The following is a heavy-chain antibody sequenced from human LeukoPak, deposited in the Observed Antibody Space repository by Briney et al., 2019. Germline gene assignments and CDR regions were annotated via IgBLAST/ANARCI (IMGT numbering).Heavy chain of an antibody. CDR1: GFTFSSYA. Sequence: GGSLRLSCAASGFTFSSYAMHWVRQAPGKGLEWVAVISYDGSNKYYADSVKGRFTISRDNSKNTLYLQMNSLRAEDTAVYYCARGREYGGKLRAEYFQHWGQGTLVTVSS. CDR2: ISYDGSNK. D-gene: IGHD4-23*01. CDR3: ARGREYGGKLRAEYFQH. V-gene: IGHV3-30-3*01. J-gene: IGHJ1*01.